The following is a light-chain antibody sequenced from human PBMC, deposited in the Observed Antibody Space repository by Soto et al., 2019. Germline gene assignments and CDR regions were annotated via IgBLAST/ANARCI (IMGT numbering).Light chain of an antibody. CDR1: SSDVGGYNY. CDR2: DVS. Sequence: QSALTQPRSVSGSPGQSVTISCTGTSSDVGGYNYVSWYQQHPGKAPKLMIYDVSKRPSGVPDRFFGSKSGNTASLTISGLQAEDEADYYFCLYAGDYTWVFGGGTKVTVL. J-gene: IGLJ3*02. CDR3: CLYAGDYTWV. V-gene: IGLV2-11*01.